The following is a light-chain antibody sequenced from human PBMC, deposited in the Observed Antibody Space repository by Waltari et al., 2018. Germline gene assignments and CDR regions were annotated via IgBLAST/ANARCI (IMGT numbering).Light chain of an antibody. CDR3: MQALQTPG. J-gene: IGKJ5*01. V-gene: IGKV2-28*01. CDR2: LSS. Sequence: DIVMTQSPLSLSVTPGEPASIPCRSNQIRLHSTGYNYLDWYLQKPGQSPLLLISLSSNRASGVPDRFSGSGSGTDFTLKISRVEAEDVGVYYCMQALQTPGFGQGTRLEI. CDR1: QIRLHSTGYNY.